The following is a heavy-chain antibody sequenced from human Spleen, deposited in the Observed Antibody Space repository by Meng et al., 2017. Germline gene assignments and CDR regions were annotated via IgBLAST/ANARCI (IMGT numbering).Heavy chain of an antibody. D-gene: IGHD1-26*01. J-gene: IGHJ5*02. CDR1: GGSISSGGYS. CDR3: AREAGTSGDWFDP. V-gene: IGHV4-30-2*01. CDR2: MYHSGST. Sequence: QLQLQESGSGLVKHSQTLVLTCAVSGGSISSGGYSWSWIRQPPVKGREWIGYMYHSGSTYYNPSLKSRATISVDRSKNHFSLELNSVTAADTALYYCAREAGTSGDWFDPWVQGTLVTVSS.